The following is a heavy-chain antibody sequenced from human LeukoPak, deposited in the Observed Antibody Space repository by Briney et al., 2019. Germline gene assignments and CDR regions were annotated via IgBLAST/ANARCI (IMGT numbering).Heavy chain of an antibody. CDR2: ISYDGSNK. J-gene: IGHJ4*02. D-gene: IGHD3-9*01. CDR3: ATHGYSELRYFDWSTNE. V-gene: IGHV3-30-3*01. CDR1: GFTVSSDY. Sequence: GGSLRLSCAASGFTVSSDYMSWVRQAPGKGLEWVAVISYDGSNKYYADSVKGRFTISRDNAKKSLYLQMDSLRAEDTAVYYCATHGYSELRYFDWSTNEWGQGTLVTVSS.